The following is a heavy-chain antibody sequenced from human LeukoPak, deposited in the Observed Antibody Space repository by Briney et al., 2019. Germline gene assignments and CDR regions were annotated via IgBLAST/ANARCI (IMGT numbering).Heavy chain of an antibody. CDR1: GFTFSSYG. V-gene: IGHV3-30*18. CDR2: ISYDGSNK. CDR3: AKDKRYYDSSGSPYYYYGMDV. D-gene: IGHD3-22*01. Sequence: GGSLRLSCATSGFTFSSYGMHWVRQAPGKGLEGVAVISYDGSNKYYADSVKGRFTISRDNSKNTLYLQMNSLRGEDTAVYYCAKDKRYYDSSGSPYYYYGMDVWGQGTTVTVSS. J-gene: IGHJ6*02.